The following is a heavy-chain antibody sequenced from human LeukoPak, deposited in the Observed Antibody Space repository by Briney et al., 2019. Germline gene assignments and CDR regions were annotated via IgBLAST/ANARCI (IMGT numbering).Heavy chain of an antibody. D-gene: IGHD3-10*01. Sequence: PSETLSLTCAVYGGSFSGYYWSWIRQPPGKGLEWIGEINHSGSTNYNPSLKSRVTISVDTSKNQFSLKLSSVTAADTAVYYCARGRNYYGSGSYGFDYWGQGTLVTVSS. CDR1: GGSFSGYY. CDR3: ARGRNYYGSGSYGFDY. V-gene: IGHV4-34*01. J-gene: IGHJ4*02. CDR2: INHSGST.